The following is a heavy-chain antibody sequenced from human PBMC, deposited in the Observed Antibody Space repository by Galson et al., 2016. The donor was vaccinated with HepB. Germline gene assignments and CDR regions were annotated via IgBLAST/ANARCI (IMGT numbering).Heavy chain of an antibody. J-gene: IGHJ4*02. D-gene: IGHD6-19*01. CDR2: VNGSGRRT. V-gene: IGHV3-23*01. Sequence: LRLSCAASGFTFNSYAMSWVRQAPGKGLEWVSTVNGSGRRTYYADSVKGRFTISRDNSNNTLYLQMNSLRAEDTAIYYCAKHLASNGDYYSDFWGQGTLVTVSS. CDR3: AKHLASNGDYYSDF. CDR1: GFTFNSYA.